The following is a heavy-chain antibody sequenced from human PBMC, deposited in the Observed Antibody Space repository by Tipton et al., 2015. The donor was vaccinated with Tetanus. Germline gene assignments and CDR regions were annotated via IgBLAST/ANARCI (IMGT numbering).Heavy chain of an antibody. CDR2: IYYTAHT. CDR1: GASINAGGYL. D-gene: IGHD1-26*01. Sequence: TLSLTCTVSGASINAGGYLWTWVRQQPGKALAWIGQIYYTAHTTYHPSLDSRVTISVDTAKNQFSLRLTSVTPADAAVYFCARGLPREPFYLDYWGQGKPVTVSS. V-gene: IGHV4-31*03. J-gene: IGHJ4*02. CDR3: ARGLPREPFYLDY.